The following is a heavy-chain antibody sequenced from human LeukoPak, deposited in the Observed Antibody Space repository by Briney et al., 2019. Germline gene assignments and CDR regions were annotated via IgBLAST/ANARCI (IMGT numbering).Heavy chain of an antibody. J-gene: IGHJ6*03. Sequence: ASVKVSCKASGYTFTSYGISWVRQAPGQGLEWMGWISAYNGNTNYAQKLQGRVTMTTDTSTSTAYMELRSLRSDDTAVYYCARDREYSSSSWDYYYYMDVWGKGPRSPSP. CDR1: GYTFTSYG. V-gene: IGHV1-18*01. CDR3: ARDREYSSSSWDYYYYMDV. CDR2: ISAYNGNT. D-gene: IGHD6-6*01.